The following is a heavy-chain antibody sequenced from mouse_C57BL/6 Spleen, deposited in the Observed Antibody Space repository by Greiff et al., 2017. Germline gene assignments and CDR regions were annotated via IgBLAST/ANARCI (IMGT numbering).Heavy chain of an antibody. Sequence: LVESGAELVRPGASVTLSCKASGYTFTDYEMHWVKQTPVHGLEWIGAIDPETGGTAYNQKFKGKAILTADKSSSTAYMELRSLTSEDSAVYYCTRDDGTTGDAMDYWGQGTLVTVSS. D-gene: IGHD1-1*01. J-gene: IGHJ4*01. CDR2: IDPETGGT. V-gene: IGHV1-15*01. CDR1: GYTFTDYE. CDR3: TRDDGTTGDAMDY.